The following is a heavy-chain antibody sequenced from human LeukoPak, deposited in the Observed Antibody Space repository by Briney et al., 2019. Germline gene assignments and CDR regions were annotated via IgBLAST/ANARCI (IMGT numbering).Heavy chain of an antibody. Sequence: GGSLRLSCVASGVTFSSYAMSWVRQAPGKGLEWVSAISGSGGSTYYADTVKGRFTISRDNSKNTLYLQMNSLRAEDTAVYYCAKSLLQEDYWGQGTLVTVSS. J-gene: IGHJ4*02. D-gene: IGHD1-26*01. CDR2: ISGSGGST. CDR1: GVTFSSYA. V-gene: IGHV3-23*01. CDR3: AKSLLQEDY.